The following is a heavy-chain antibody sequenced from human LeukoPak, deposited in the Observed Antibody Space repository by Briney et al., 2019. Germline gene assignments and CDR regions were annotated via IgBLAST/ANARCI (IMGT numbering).Heavy chain of an antibody. CDR3: ARGSSSWYAPLYYYGMDV. V-gene: IGHV1-69*04. J-gene: IGHJ6*02. CDR1: GGTFSSYA. Sequence: SVKVSCKASGGTFSSYAISWVRQAPGQGLEWMGRIIPILGIANYAQKFQGRVTITADKSTSTAYMELSSLRSEDTAVYYCARGSSSWYAPLYYYGMDVWGQGTTVTVSS. CDR2: IIPILGIA. D-gene: IGHD6-13*01.